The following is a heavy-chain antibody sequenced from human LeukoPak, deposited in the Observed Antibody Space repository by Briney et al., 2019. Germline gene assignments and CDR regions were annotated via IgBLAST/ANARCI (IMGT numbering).Heavy chain of an antibody. CDR3: SRDGWDGNSGSYRDY. CDR2: IMSIFDSP. V-gene: IGHV1-69*13. CDR1: GGPFRSYT. Sequence: SVKVSCKASGGPFRSYTINWVRQAPGRGLEWMGGIMSIFDSPNYAQKFQGRLKITADESTSTVYMELSSLRSDDTAVFYCSRDGWDGNSGSYRDYWGQGTLVTVSS. D-gene: IGHD5-24*01. J-gene: IGHJ4*02.